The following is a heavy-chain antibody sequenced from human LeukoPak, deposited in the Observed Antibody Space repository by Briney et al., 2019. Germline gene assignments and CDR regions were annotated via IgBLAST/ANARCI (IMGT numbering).Heavy chain of an antibody. Sequence: GGSLRLSCAASGFTFSSYAMSWVRRAPGKGLEWVSAISGSGGSTYYADSVKGRFTISRDNSKNTLYLQMNSLRAEDTAVYYCAKDSARWGFSYQRFVWFDPWGQGTLVTVSS. D-gene: IGHD1-26*01. CDR2: ISGSGGST. V-gene: IGHV3-23*01. CDR3: AKDSARWGFSYQRFVWFDP. CDR1: GFTFSSYA. J-gene: IGHJ5*02.